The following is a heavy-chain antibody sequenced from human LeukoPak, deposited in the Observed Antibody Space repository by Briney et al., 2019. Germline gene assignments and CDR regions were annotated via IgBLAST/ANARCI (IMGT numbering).Heavy chain of an antibody. CDR2: IYYSGST. V-gene: IGHV4-39*01. CDR1: GGSISSSSYY. Sequence: SETLSLTCTVSGGSISSSSYYWGWIRQPPGKGLEWIGSIYYSGSTYYNPSLKSRVTISVDTSKNQFSLKLSSVTAADTAVYYCVRLLDRDYWGQGTLVTVSS. J-gene: IGHJ4*02. D-gene: IGHD3-3*01. CDR3: VRLLDRDY.